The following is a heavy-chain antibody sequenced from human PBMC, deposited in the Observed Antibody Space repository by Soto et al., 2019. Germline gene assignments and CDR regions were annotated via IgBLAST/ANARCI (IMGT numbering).Heavy chain of an antibody. CDR1: GYSFISHY. Sequence: QVQLVQSGAEVTRPVASVKVSCKASGYSFISHYIHWVRQAPGQGLEWMGFINPSGGSATLAQKFQGRVTMPRDTSPTSVYMELSSLRSADAAVYYCARDYLSSKLSLSYFDFWGQGTLVTVSS. CDR2: INPSGGSA. D-gene: IGHD2-2*01. V-gene: IGHV1-46*01. J-gene: IGHJ4*02. CDR3: ARDYLSSKLSLSYFDF.